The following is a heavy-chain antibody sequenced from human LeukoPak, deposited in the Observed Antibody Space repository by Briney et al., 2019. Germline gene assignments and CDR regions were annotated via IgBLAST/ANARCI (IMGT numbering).Heavy chain of an antibody. D-gene: IGHD1-1*01. J-gene: IGHJ4*02. CDR1: GGSISSGGYS. V-gene: IGHV4-61*08. CDR2: IYYSGST. Sequence: SETLSLTCAVSGGSISSGGYSWSWIRQPPGKGLEWIGYIYYSGSTNYNPSLKSRVTISVDTSKNQFSLKLSSVTAADTAVYYCARGRKLPALDFDYWGQGTLVTVSS. CDR3: ARGRKLPALDFDY.